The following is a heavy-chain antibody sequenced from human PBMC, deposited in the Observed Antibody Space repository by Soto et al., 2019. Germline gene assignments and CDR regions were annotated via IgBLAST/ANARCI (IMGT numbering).Heavy chain of an antibody. CDR3: ARKTGTSNSYYYGMDV. Sequence: PSETLSLTCTVSGGAISSSTYYWGWIRQPPGKVLEWIVYIYYTGSTYYNPSLKSRLTISLDTSNNQFSLMLSSVTSSDTVVYYCARKTGTSNSYYYGMDVWGHGTTVTVSS. CDR2: IYYTGST. J-gene: IGHJ6*02. CDR1: GGAISSSTYY. D-gene: IGHD1-7*01. V-gene: IGHV4-39*01.